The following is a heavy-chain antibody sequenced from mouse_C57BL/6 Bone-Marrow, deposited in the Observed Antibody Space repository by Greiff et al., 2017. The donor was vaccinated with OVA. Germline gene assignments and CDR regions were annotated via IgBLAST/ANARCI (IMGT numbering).Heavy chain of an antibody. V-gene: IGHV1-82*01. CDR1: GYAFSSSW. D-gene: IGHD2-1*01. CDR3: ARTGDLLLAWFAY. Sequence: QVQLQQSGPELVKPGASVKISCKASGYAFSSSWMNWVKQRPGKGLEWIGRIYPGDGDTNYNGKFKGKATLTADKSSSTAYMQLSSRTSEDSAVYVCARTGDLLLAWFAYWGQGTLVTVSA. J-gene: IGHJ3*01. CDR2: IYPGDGDT.